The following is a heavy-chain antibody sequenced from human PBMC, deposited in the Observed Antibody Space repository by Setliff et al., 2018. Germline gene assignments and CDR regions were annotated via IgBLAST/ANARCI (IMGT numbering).Heavy chain of an antibody. V-gene: IGHV1-8*02. CDR2: MNPNSGNT. Sequence: GASVKVSCKASGYTFTSYDINWVRQATGQGLEWMGWMNPNSGNTGCAQKFQGRVTMTRNTSISTAYMELSSLRSEDTAVYYCARRVGSVGIQLPDYWGQGTLVTAPQ. J-gene: IGHJ4*02. CDR1: GYTFTSYD. CDR3: ARRVGSVGIQLPDY. D-gene: IGHD5-18*01.